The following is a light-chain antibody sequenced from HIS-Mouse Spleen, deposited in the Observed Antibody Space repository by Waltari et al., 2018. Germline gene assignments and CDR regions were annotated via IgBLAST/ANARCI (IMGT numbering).Light chain of an antibody. CDR1: ALPKQY. V-gene: IGLV3-10*01. CDR3: YSTDSSGNHRV. J-gene: IGLJ2*01. Sequence: SYELTQPPSVSVSPGPPARITCPGDALPKQYAYLYQQKSGQAPVLVIYADSKRPSGTPERFSGSSSGTMATLTISGAQVEDEADYYCYSTDSSGNHRVFGGGTKLTVL. CDR2: ADS.